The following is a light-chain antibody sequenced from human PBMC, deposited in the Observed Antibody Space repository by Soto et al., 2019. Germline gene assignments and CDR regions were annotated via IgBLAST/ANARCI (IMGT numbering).Light chain of an antibody. CDR3: QQSYSGPLT. J-gene: IGKJ4*01. CDR1: QSIRSY. CDR2: AAS. V-gene: IGKV1-39*01. Sequence: DIQMTQSPSSLSASVGDRVTITCRASQSIRSYLNWYQQKPGKAPKVLIYAASSLQSGVPSRFSGIGSGTDFTLSISSLQPEDFATYYCQQSYSGPLTFGGGTKVDIK.